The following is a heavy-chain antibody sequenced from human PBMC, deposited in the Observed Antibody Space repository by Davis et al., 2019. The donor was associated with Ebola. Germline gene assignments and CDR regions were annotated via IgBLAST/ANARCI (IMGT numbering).Heavy chain of an antibody. CDR3: ARDTPSSGWYSY. CDR1: GGTFSSYG. D-gene: IGHD6-19*01. Sequence: ASVKVSCKASGGTFSSYGISWVRQAPGQGLEWMGWISAYNGNTNYAQKLQGRVTMTTDTSTSTAYMELRSLRSDDTAVYYCARDTPSSGWYSYWGQGTLVTVSS. CDR2: ISAYNGNT. J-gene: IGHJ4*02. V-gene: IGHV1-18*01.